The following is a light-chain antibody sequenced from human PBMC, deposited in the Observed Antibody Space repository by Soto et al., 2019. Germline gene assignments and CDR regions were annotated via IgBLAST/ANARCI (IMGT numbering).Light chain of an antibody. CDR3: CSYAGTFYV. Sequence: QSDLTQPRSVSGSPGQSFTISCTGTSSDFGGYNYVSWYQHHPGKAPKLMIYDVSERPSGVPDRFSGSKSGNTASLTISGLQAEDEADYYCCSYAGTFYVFGTGTKVTV. V-gene: IGLV2-11*01. CDR1: SSDFGGYNY. CDR2: DVS. J-gene: IGLJ1*01.